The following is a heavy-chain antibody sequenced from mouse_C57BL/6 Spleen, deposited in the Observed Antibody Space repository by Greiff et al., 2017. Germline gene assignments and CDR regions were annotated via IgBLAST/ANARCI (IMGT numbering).Heavy chain of an antibody. D-gene: IGHD1-1*01. CDR3: ARGHYGSSLYAMDY. V-gene: IGHV1-54*01. Sequence: VQLQQSGAELVRPGTSVKVSCKASGYAFTNYLIEWVKQRPGQGLEWIGVINPGSGGTNYNEKFKGKATLTADKSSSTAYMQLSSLTSEDSAVYFCARGHYGSSLYAMDYWGQGTSVTVSS. CDR2: INPGSGGT. CDR1: GYAFTNYL. J-gene: IGHJ4*01.